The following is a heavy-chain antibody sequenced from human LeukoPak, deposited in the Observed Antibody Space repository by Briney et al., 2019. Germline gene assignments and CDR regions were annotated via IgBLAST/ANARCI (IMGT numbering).Heavy chain of an antibody. CDR1: GGSISSGGYD. D-gene: IGHD2-15*01. CDR3: AREVVVAAHLDY. J-gene: IGHJ4*02. V-gene: IGHV4-31*03. CDR2: IYYSGST. Sequence: SETLSLTCTVSGGSISSGGYDWSWIRQHPGKGLEWIGYIYYSGSTYYNPSLKSRVTISVDTSKNQFSLKLSSVTAADTAVYYCAREVVVAAHLDYWGQGTLVTVSS.